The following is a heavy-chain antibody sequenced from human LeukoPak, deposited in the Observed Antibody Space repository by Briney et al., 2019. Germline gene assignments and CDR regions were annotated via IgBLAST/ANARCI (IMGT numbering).Heavy chain of an antibody. V-gene: IGHV3-23*01. J-gene: IGHJ3*01. D-gene: IGHD3-10*01. Sequence: GRSLRLSCAASGFAFNKYAMNWVRQPPGKGLEWVSVISAGDGTTYYADSVKGRFTISRDTSKSVLYLQMHSLRAEDTAVYFCAKDSWIANYGSGNSREALDVWGQGTLVTVS. CDR3: AKDSWIANYGSGNSREALDV. CDR1: GFAFNKYA. CDR2: ISAGDGTT.